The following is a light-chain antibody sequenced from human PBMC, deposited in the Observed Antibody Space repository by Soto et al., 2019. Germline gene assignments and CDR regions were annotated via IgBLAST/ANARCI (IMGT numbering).Light chain of an antibody. Sequence: DVQMTQSPSSLSASVGDRVTFTCRASQDISHYLAWYQQRPGKVPKLLLYYEANLQLGVPSRFSGSGSVTDFTLTISSLQPEDVGTYYCQQYTKDTPGTFGQGTKVDSK. CDR3: QQYTKDTPGT. CDR1: QDISHY. CDR2: YEA. J-gene: IGKJ1*01. V-gene: IGKV1-27*01.